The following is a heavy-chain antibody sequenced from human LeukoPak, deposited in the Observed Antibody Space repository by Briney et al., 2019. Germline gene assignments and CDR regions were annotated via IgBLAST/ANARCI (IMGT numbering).Heavy chain of an antibody. CDR2: INPNSGGT. CDR1: GYTFTGYY. J-gene: IGHJ2*01. Sequence: ASVKVSCKASGYTFTGYYMHWVRQAPGQGLEWMGWINPNSGGTNYARKFQGRVTMTRDTSISTAYMELSRLRSDDTAVYYCARGVETHGEATRYFDLWGRGTLVTVSS. D-gene: IGHD3-10*01. CDR3: ARGVETHGEATRYFDL. V-gene: IGHV1-2*02.